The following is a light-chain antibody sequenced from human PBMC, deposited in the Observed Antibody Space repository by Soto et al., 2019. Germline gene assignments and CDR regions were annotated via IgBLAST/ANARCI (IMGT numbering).Light chain of an antibody. V-gene: IGLV2-11*01. Sequence: QSALTQPRSVSGSPGQSVTISCTGTSGDVCVSNYVSWYQQHPDKAPKLLIFDVSQRPSGVPDRFSGSKSGNTASLTISGLRADDEADYYCCSYTGSVTFVVFGGGTKLTVL. CDR3: CSYTGSVTFVV. CDR2: DVS. J-gene: IGLJ2*01. CDR1: SGDVCVSNY.